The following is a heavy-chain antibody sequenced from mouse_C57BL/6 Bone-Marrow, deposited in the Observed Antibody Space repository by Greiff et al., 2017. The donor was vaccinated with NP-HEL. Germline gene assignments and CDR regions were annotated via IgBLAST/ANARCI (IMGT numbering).Heavy chain of an antibody. J-gene: IGHJ2*01. Sequence: QVQLQQPGAELVKPGASVKLSCKASGYTFTSYWMQWVQQRPGKGLEWIGEIDPSDSYTNYNQKFKGKSTLTVDTSSSTAYMKLSSLTSEDSAVYHCAREGLLRGFDYWGQGTTLTVSS. CDR3: AREGLLRGFDY. V-gene: IGHV1-50*01. CDR2: IDPSDSYT. D-gene: IGHD2-3*01. CDR1: GYTFTSYW.